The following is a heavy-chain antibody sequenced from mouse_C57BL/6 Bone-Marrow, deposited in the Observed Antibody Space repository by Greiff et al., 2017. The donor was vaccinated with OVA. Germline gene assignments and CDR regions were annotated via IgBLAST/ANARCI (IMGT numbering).Heavy chain of an antibody. V-gene: IGHV8-12*01. CDR1: GFSLSTSGMG. J-gene: IGHJ1*03. Sequence: QVTLKVSGPGILQSSQTLSLTCSFSGFSLSTSGMGVSWIRQPSGKGLEWLAHIYWGDDKRYNPSLKSRLTISKDTSRNQVFLKITRVDTADTATYYGARSEGWLLRDWYFDVWGTGTTVTVSA. D-gene: IGHD2-3*01. CDR3: ARSEGWLLRDWYFDV. CDR2: IYWGDDK.